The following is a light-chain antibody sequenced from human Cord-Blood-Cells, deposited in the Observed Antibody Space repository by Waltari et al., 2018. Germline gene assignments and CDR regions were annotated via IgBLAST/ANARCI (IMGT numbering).Light chain of an antibody. J-gene: IGKJ5*01. CDR1: QSVLYSSNNKNY. V-gene: IGKV4-1*01. Sequence: DIVMTQFTDSLAVSLGERASINGKSSQSVLYSSNNKNYLAWYQQKPVQPPRLLIYWAATRESGVPDRFSGSVSGTDFTLTSSSLQAEDVAVYNCQQYYSTITFGQGTRLEIK. CDR2: WAA. CDR3: QQYYSTIT.